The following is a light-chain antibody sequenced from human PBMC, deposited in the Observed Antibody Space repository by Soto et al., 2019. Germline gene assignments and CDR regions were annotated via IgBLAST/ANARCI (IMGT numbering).Light chain of an antibody. CDR1: KLGDKY. Sequence: SYELTQPPSVSVSPGQTASITCSGDKLGDKYACWYQQKPGQSPVLVIYQDSKRPSGIPERFSGSNSGNTATLPISGTQAMDEADYYCQAWDSSTVVFGGGNKLTVL. J-gene: IGLJ2*01. V-gene: IGLV3-1*01. CDR3: QAWDSSTVV. CDR2: QDS.